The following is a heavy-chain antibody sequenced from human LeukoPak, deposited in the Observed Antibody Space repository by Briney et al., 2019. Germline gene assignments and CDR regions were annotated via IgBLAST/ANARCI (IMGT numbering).Heavy chain of an antibody. J-gene: IGHJ6*02. V-gene: IGHV3-21*01. Sequence: GGSLRLSCAASGFTFSSYSMSWVRQAPGKGLEWVSSISSSSSYIYYADSVKGRFTISRDNAKNSLYLQMNSLRAEDTAVYYCARDRRGPNYYGMDVWGQGTTVTVSS. CDR1: GFTFSSYS. CDR2: ISSSSSYI. CDR3: ARDRRGPNYYGMDV.